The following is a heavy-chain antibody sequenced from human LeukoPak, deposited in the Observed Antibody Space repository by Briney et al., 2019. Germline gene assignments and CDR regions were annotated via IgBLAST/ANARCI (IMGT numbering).Heavy chain of an antibody. Sequence: RGSLRLSCAAPGFTFSSYWMHWVRQAPGKGLVWVSGTNSDGSTTAYAESVKGRFTISRDNAKNTLYLQMNSLRAEDTAVYYCATNIVGPTLDYWGQGTLVTVSS. CDR1: GFTFSSYW. V-gene: IGHV3-74*01. CDR2: TNSDGSTT. CDR3: ATNIVGPTLDY. D-gene: IGHD1-26*01. J-gene: IGHJ4*02.